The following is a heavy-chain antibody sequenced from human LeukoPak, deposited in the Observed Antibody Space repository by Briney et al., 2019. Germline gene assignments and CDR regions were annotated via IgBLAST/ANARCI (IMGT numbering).Heavy chain of an antibody. CDR3: ARGYSGYDFDY. Sequence: SETLSLTCTVSGNSISSGDNYWSWIRQPAGKGLEWIGRIYTSGSTNYNPSLKSRVTISVDTSKNQFSLKLSSVTAADTAVYYCARGYSGYDFDYWGQGTLVTVSS. CDR1: GNSISSGDNY. J-gene: IGHJ4*02. D-gene: IGHD5-12*01. V-gene: IGHV4-61*02. CDR2: IYTSGST.